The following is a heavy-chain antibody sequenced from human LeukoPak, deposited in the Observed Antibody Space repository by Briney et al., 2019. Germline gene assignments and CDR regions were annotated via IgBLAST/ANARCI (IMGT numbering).Heavy chain of an antibody. Sequence: SETLSLTCTVSGGSFRSSSYYWGWIRQPPGKGLEWIGSIYYSGSTYYNPSLKSRVTISVDSSKNQFSLKLSSVTAADTAVYYCARVRYDSSGYYYFDYWGQGTLVTVSS. D-gene: IGHD3-22*01. V-gene: IGHV4-39*07. J-gene: IGHJ4*02. CDR2: IYYSGST. CDR1: GGSFRSSSYY. CDR3: ARVRYDSSGYYYFDY.